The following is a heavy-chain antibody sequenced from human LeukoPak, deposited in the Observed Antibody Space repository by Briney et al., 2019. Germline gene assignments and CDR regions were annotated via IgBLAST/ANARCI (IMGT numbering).Heavy chain of an antibody. CDR2: IYHSGST. V-gene: IGHV4-39*07. J-gene: IGHJ6*03. CDR3: ARLTSSTSSPRYYYYYYYMDV. D-gene: IGHD2-2*01. CDR1: GGSISSSSNY. Sequence: SETLSLTCSVSGGSISSSSNYWGWIRQPPGKGLEWIGSIYHSGSTYYNPSLKSRVTMSVDTSKNQFSLKLSSVTAADTAVYYCARLTSSTSSPRYYYYYYYMDVWGKGTTVTVSS.